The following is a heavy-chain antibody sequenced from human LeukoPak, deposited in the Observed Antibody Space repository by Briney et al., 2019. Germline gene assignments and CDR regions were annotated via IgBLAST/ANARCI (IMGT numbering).Heavy chain of an antibody. CDR3: ARGRSGIYGFYDY. CDR1: GFTFSSYG. D-gene: IGHD3-10*01. Sequence: GGSLRLSCAASGFTFSSYGMSWVRQAPGKGLEWVSAISGSGGSTYYADSVKGRFTISRDNSKNTLYLQMNSLGAEDTAVYFCARGRSGIYGFYDYWGQGTLVTVSS. CDR2: ISGSGGST. J-gene: IGHJ4*02. V-gene: IGHV3-23*01.